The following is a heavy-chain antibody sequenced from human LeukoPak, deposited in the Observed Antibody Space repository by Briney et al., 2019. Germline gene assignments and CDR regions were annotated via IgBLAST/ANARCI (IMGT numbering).Heavy chain of an antibody. J-gene: IGHJ4*02. Sequence: SETLSLTCAVYGGSFSGYYWSWIRQPPGKGLEWFGEINHSGSTNYNPSLKSRVTISVDTSKNQFSLKLSSVTAADTAVYYCARGFSSGWYVYFDYWGQGTLVTVSS. D-gene: IGHD6-19*01. V-gene: IGHV4-34*01. CDR3: ARGFSSGWYVYFDY. CDR1: GGSFSGYY. CDR2: INHSGST.